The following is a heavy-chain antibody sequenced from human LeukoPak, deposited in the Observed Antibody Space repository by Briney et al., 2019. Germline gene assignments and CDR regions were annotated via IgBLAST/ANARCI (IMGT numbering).Heavy chain of an antibody. V-gene: IGHV3-21*05. CDR2: ISSSSSYI. Sequence: GGSLRLSCTASGFTFSSYTMNWVRQAPGKGLEWVSYISSSSSYIYYADSVKGRFTISRDNAKNSLYLQMNSLRAEDTAVYYCARDLGIMRDEYYFDYWGQGTLVTVSS. CDR1: GFTFSSYT. D-gene: IGHD3-16*01. J-gene: IGHJ4*02. CDR3: ARDLGIMRDEYYFDY.